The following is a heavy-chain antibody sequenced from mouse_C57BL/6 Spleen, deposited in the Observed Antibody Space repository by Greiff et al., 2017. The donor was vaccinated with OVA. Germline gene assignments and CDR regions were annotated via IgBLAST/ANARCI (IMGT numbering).Heavy chain of an antibody. CDR3: AREPSYYYGSSYYAMDY. J-gene: IGHJ4*01. Sequence: VKLQESGAELMKPGASVKLSCKATGYTFTGYWIEWVKQRPGHGLEWIGEILPGSGSTNYNEKFKGKATFTADTSSNTAYMQLSSLTTEDSAIYYCAREPSYYYGSSYYAMDYWGQGTSVTVSS. V-gene: IGHV1-9*01. D-gene: IGHD1-1*01. CDR2: ILPGSGST. CDR1: GYTFTGYW.